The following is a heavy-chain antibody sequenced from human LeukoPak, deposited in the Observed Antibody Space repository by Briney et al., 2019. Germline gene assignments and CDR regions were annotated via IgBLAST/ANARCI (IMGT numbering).Heavy chain of an antibody. CDR3: ARESGWLQLRPPDY. Sequence: SVKVSCKASGGTFSSYAISWVRQAPGQGLEWMGGIIPILGIANYAQKFQGRVTITADESTSTAYMELSSLRSEDTAVYYCARESGWLQLRPPDYWGQGTLVTVSS. CDR1: GGTFSSYA. D-gene: IGHD5-12*01. CDR2: IIPILGIA. V-gene: IGHV1-69*10. J-gene: IGHJ4*02.